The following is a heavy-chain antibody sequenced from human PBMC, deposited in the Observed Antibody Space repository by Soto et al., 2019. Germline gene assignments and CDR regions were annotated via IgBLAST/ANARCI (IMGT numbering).Heavy chain of an antibody. Sequence: GGSLRLSCAASGFPFSNYGMSGVRHAPGKRLEWVSPISGNGGSTYYADSVKGRFTISRDNSKNTLYLQMNNLRAEDTAVYYCTKDSIDGYNYPWYWGQGTLVTVSA. V-gene: IGHV3-23*01. CDR2: ISGNGGST. J-gene: IGHJ4*02. CDR1: GFPFSNYG. CDR3: TKDSIDGYNYPWY. D-gene: IGHD5-12*01.